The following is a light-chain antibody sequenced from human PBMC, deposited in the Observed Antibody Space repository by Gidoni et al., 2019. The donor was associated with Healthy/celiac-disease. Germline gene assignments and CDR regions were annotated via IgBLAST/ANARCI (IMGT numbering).Light chain of an antibody. CDR2: GAS. CDR3: QQYNNWPPLA. J-gene: IGKJ4*01. V-gene: IGKV3-15*01. Sequence: EIVMTHSPATLSVSPGERATLSCRASQSVSSSLAWYQQKPGQAPRLLIYGASTRATGIPARFSGSGSGTEFSLAISSLQSEAFAVYCCQQYNNWPPLAFGGGTKVEIK. CDR1: QSVSSS.